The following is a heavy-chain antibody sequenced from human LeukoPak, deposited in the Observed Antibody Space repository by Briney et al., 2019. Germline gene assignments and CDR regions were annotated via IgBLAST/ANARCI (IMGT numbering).Heavy chain of an antibody. J-gene: IGHJ1*01. Sequence: GGSLRLSCASGFTFSDSYMSWIRQAPGKGLEWVSYISTNDVYISYADSVKGRFTISRDNAKNSLYLQMNSLRAEDTAVYYCVRGHTILTHWGQGTLVTVSS. CDR2: ISTNDVYI. D-gene: IGHD3-9*01. V-gene: IGHV3-11*06. CDR1: GFTFSDSY. CDR3: VRGHTILTH.